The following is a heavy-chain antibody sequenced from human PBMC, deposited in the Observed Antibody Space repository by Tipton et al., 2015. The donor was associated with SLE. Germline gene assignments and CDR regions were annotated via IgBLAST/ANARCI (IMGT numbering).Heavy chain of an antibody. J-gene: IGHJ6*03. D-gene: IGHD3-16*01. Sequence: TLSLTCTVSGGSISSSSYYWGWIRQPPGKGLEWIGSIYYSGSTYYNPSLKSRVTISVDTSKNQFSLKLSSVTAADTAVYYCARGVSGYFFYSYTDVWGKGTTVTISS. CDR3: ARGVSGYFFYSYTDV. V-gene: IGHV4-39*01. CDR2: IYYSGST. CDR1: GGSISSSSYY.